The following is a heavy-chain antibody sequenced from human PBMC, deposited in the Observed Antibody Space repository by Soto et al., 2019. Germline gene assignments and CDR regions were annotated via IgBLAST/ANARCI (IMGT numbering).Heavy chain of an antibody. D-gene: IGHD3-3*01. CDR2: ISAYNGNT. J-gene: IGHJ6*03. CDR1: GYTFTSYG. V-gene: IGHV1-18*01. Sequence: ASVKVSCKASGYTFTSYGISWVRQAPGQGLEWMGWISAYNGNTNYAQKLQGRVTMTTDTSTSTAYMELRSLRSDDTAVYYCARATPYYDFWSGYYRAPGYYYMDVWGKGTTVTVSS. CDR3: ARATPYYDFWSGYYRAPGYYYMDV.